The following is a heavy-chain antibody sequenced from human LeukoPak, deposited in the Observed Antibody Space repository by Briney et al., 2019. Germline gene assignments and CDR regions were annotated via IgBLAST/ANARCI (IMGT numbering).Heavy chain of an antibody. CDR3: AGGGNYDILTGYQGY. D-gene: IGHD3-9*01. CDR2: IYYSGST. CDR1: GGSISSYY. V-gene: IGHV4-59*01. Sequence: PSETLSLTCTVSGGSISSYYWSWIRQPPGKGLEWLGYIYYSGSTNYNPSLKSRVTISVDTSKNQFSLKLSSVTAADTAVYYCAGGGNYDILTGYQGYWGQGTLVTVSS. J-gene: IGHJ4*02.